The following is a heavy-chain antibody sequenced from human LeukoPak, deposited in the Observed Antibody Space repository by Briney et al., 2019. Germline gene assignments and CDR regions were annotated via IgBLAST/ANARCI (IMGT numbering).Heavy chain of an antibody. J-gene: IGHJ4*02. D-gene: IGHD3-10*01. CDR2: IGSSSSYI. CDR1: GFTFSSYS. V-gene: IGHV3-21*01. Sequence: GGSLRLSCAASGFTFSSYSMNWVRQAPGKGLEWVSSIGSSSSYIYYADSVKGRFTISRDNAKNSLYLQMNSLRAEDTAVYYCARSGLLEEFDYWGQGTLVTVSS. CDR3: ARSGLLEEFDY.